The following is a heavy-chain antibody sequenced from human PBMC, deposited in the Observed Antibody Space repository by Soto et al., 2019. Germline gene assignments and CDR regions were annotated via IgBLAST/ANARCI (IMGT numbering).Heavy chain of an antibody. Sequence: GASVKVSCKASGYTFTSYAMHWVRQAPGQRLEWMGWINAGNGNTKYSQKFQGRVTITRDTSASTAYMELSSLRSEDTAVYYCARTAITMIVPMAEFDIWGQGTMVTVS. CDR2: INAGNGNT. V-gene: IGHV1-3*01. CDR3: ARTAITMIVPMAEFDI. D-gene: IGHD3-22*01. CDR1: GYTFTSYA. J-gene: IGHJ3*02.